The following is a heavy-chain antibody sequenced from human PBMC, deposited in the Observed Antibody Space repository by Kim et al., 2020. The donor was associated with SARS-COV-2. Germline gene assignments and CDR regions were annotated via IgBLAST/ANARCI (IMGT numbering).Heavy chain of an antibody. D-gene: IGHD3-10*01. CDR1: GLSFSTYA. CDR3: VSRGRQSPYYYSMDV. CDR2: ISASGDST. V-gene: IGHV3-23*01. Sequence: GGSLRLSCAGSGLSFSTYAMSWVRQAPAKGLEWVTTISASGDSTYYADSVKGRFIISRDNSEKTMSLQMSSLRAEDTAVYYCVSRGRQSPYYYSMDVWGQGTTVTVSS. J-gene: IGHJ6*02.